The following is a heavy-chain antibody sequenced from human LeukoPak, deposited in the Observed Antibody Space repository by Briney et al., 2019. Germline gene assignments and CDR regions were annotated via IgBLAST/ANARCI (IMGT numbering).Heavy chain of an antibody. CDR1: GGSISSHY. D-gene: IGHD3-10*01. J-gene: IGHJ4*02. CDR2: IYHSGST. CDR3: ARAMVRGGGPFDY. Sequence: SETLSLTCTVPGGSISSHYWSWIRQPPGKGLKWIGYIYHSGSTYYNPSLKSRVTISVDRSKNQFSLKLSSVTAADTAVYYCARAMVRGGGPFDYWGQGTLVTVSS. V-gene: IGHV4-59*11.